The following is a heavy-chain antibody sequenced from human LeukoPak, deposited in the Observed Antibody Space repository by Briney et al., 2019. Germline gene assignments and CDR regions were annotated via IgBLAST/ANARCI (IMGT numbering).Heavy chain of an antibody. J-gene: IGHJ5*02. CDR3: ARGPPLYNWFDP. Sequence: ASVKVSCKASGYTFTSYDINWVRQATGQGLEWMGWMNPKTGNTGYAQKFQGRVTITADESTTTAYMELSSLRSEDTAVYYCARGPPLYNWFDPWGQGTLVTVSS. V-gene: IGHV1-8*01. CDR1: GYTFTSYD. CDR2: MNPKTGNT.